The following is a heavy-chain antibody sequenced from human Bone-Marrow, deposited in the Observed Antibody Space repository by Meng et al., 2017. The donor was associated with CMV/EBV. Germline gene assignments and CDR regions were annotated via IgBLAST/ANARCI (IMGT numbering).Heavy chain of an antibody. D-gene: IGHD3-22*01. J-gene: IGHJ4*02. V-gene: IGHV3-33*01. CDR3: VVGAEDYYDSSGYYDAVGY. Sequence: FRSYGMHGVRQAPGEGLGWVAVIGNDGRNRYYTDSVKGRFTISRDKSKNTLYLQMNSLRAEDTAVYYCVVGAEDYYDSSGYYDAVGYWGQGTLVTVSS. CDR2: IGNDGRNR. CDR1: FRSYG.